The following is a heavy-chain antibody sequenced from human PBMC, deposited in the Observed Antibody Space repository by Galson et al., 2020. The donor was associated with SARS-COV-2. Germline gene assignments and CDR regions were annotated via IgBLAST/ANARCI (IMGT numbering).Heavy chain of an antibody. D-gene: IGHD3-10*01. V-gene: IGHV5-10-1*01. J-gene: IGHJ2*01. CDR2: IDPSDSYT. CDR1: GYRFPSYW. Sequence: GESLKTSCQGSGYRFPSYWIRWVRQMPGKGLEWMGKIDPSDSYTNYSPSFQGHVTISADKSISTTYLHWSSLKTSDTAMYYCARLGSPNWYFDLWGRGTLVTVSS. CDR3: ARLGSPNWYFDL.